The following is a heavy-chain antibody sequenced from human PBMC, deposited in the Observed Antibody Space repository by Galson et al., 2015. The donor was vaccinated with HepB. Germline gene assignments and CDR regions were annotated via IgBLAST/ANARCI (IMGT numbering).Heavy chain of an antibody. CDR1: GYSFTSYW. CDR3: ARRTGSYQSYYMDV. J-gene: IGHJ6*03. V-gene: IGHV5-10-1*01. D-gene: IGHD3-10*01. Sequence: QSGAEVKKPGESLRISCKGSGYSFTSYWISWVRQMPGKGLEWMGRIDPSDSYTNYSPSFQGHVTISADTSINTAYLQWTSLKASDTGMYFCARRTGSYQSYYMDVWGKGTTVIVSS. CDR2: IDPSDSYT.